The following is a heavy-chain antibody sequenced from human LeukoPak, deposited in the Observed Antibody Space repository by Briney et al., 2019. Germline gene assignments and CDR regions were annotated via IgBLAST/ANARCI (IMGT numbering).Heavy chain of an antibody. Sequence: PSETLSLTCTVSGGSISSYYWSWIRQPPGKGLEWIGYIYYSGSTNYNPSLKSRVTISVDTSKNQFSLKLSSVTAADTAVYYCARQDTIFGVASFDYWGQGTLVTVSS. V-gene: IGHV4-59*08. J-gene: IGHJ4*02. CDR3: ARQDTIFGVASFDY. D-gene: IGHD3-3*01. CDR1: GGSISSYY. CDR2: IYYSGST.